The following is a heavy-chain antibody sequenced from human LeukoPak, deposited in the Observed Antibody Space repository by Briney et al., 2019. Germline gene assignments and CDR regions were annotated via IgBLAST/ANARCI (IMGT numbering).Heavy chain of an antibody. Sequence: GGSLRLSCAASGFTFSSYAMSWVRQAPGKGLEWVSAISGSGGSTYYADSVKGRFTISRDNSKNTLYLQMNSLRAEDTAVYYCAKAYNEITYYDFWSGYYGFFDYWGQGTLVTVSS. J-gene: IGHJ4*02. CDR1: GFTFSSYA. CDR2: ISGSGGST. D-gene: IGHD3-3*01. V-gene: IGHV3-23*01. CDR3: AKAYNEITYYDFWSGYYGFFDY.